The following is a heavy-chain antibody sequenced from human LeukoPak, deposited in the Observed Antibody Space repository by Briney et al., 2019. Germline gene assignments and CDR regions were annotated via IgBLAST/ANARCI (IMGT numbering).Heavy chain of an antibody. CDR1: GFTFSSYA. CDR2: ISYDGSNK. V-gene: IGHV3-30-3*01. D-gene: IGHD5-24*01. Sequence: GGSLRLSCAASGFTFSSYAMHWVRQAPGKGLEWVAVISYDGSNKYYADSVKGRFTISRDNSKNTLYLQMNSLRAEDTAVYYCARWGDGYNNRRLRIVDYYYGMDVWGQGTTVTVSS. CDR3: ARWGDGYNNRRLRIVDYYYGMDV. J-gene: IGHJ6*02.